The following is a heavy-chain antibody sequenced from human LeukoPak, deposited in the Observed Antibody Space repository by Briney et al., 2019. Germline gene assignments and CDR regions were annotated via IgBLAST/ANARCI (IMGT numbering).Heavy chain of an antibody. Sequence: GGSLRLSCAASGFTFSSYAMSWVRQAPGKGLEWVAVISYDGSNKYYADSVKGRFTISRDNSKNTLYLQMNSLRAEDTAVYYCARDPGYSYGYEYFDYWGQGTLVTVSS. CDR1: GFTFSSYA. V-gene: IGHV3-30-3*01. J-gene: IGHJ4*02. CDR3: ARDPGYSYGYEYFDY. CDR2: ISYDGSNK. D-gene: IGHD5-18*01.